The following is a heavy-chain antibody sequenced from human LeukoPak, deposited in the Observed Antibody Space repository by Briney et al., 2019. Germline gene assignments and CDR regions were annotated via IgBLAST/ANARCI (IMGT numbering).Heavy chain of an antibody. CDR1: GYTFTGYY. CDR3: ARGIRFGESDYYFDY. V-gene: IGHV1-2*02. Sequence: ASVKVSCKASGYTFTGYYMHWVRQAPGQGLEWMGWINPNSGGTNYAQKFQGRVTITRNTSISTAYMELSSLRSEDTAVYYCARGIRFGESDYYFDYWGQGTLVTVSS. CDR2: INPNSGGT. J-gene: IGHJ4*02. D-gene: IGHD3-10*01.